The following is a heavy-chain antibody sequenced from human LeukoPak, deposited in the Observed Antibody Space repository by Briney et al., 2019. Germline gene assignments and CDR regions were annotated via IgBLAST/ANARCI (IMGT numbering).Heavy chain of an antibody. CDR2: IWYDGSKT. Sequence: PGWSLRLSCGGSGFNFRSYAIHWVRQPPGKGLEWVAIIWYDGSKTYYAGSVKGRFTISRDNSNNMAYLQMSSLRVEDTAVYFCAKEVGPDLGSWGQGTLVTVSS. CDR1: GFNFRSYA. J-gene: IGHJ4*02. V-gene: IGHV3-33*03. D-gene: IGHD1-26*01. CDR3: AKEVGPDLGS.